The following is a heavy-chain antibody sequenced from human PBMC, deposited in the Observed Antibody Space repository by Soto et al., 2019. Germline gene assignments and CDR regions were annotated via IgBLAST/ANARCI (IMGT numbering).Heavy chain of an antibody. CDR1: GFTFSSYA. CDR2: ISGSGGST. V-gene: IGHV3-23*01. J-gene: IGHJ4*02. CDR3: DVTTVTTGVFDY. D-gene: IGHD4-17*01. Sequence: GGSLRLSCAASGFTFSSYAMSWVRQAPGKGLEWVSAISGSGGSTYYADSVKGRFTISRDNSKNTLYLQMNSLRAEDTAVYYCDVTTVTTGVFDYWGQGTLVTVSS.